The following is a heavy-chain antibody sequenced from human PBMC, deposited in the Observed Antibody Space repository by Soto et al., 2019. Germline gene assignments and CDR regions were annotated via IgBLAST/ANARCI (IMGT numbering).Heavy chain of an antibody. J-gene: IGHJ4*02. V-gene: IGHV4-59*11. CDR3: TRANWYSEY. D-gene: IGHD7-27*01. CDR1: GGSISNHY. CDR2: IYYNRNT. Sequence: QVQLQESGPGLVKPSETLSLTCTVSGGSISNHYWSWIRQPPGKGLEWIGYIYYNRNTNYNPPLKSRVTMSVDTSKNQSSLKLSSVTAADTAVYYWTRANWYSEYWGQGTLVTVSS.